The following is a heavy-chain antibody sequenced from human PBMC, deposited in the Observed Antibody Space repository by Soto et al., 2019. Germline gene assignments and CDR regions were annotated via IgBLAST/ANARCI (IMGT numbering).Heavy chain of an antibody. V-gene: IGHV4-59*08. CDR2: IFYSGGT. Sequence: SETLSLTCTVSGDSISAYYCNWVRQPPGKGLEWIGYIFYSGGTKYGPSLKSRVTLSQDTSKRQFSLKLSCVTATDTAVDYCAPGSCNGGSRHRPFYFKDDRGKLTPVP. D-gene: IGHD2-15*01. CDR1: GDSISAYY. CDR3: APGSCNGGSRHRPFYFKDD. J-gene: IGHJ6*03.